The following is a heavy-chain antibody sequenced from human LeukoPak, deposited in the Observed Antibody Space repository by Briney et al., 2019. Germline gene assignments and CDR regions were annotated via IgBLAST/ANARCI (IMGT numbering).Heavy chain of an antibody. J-gene: IGHJ3*02. Sequence: GGSLRLSCAASGFTFSSYGMHWVRQAPGKGLEWVAFIRYDGSNKYYADSVKGRFTISRDNSKNTLYLQMNSLRAEDTAVYYCAKHDDSSGYYYFMAPGDAFDIWGQGTMVTVSS. CDR3: AKHDDSSGYYYFMAPGDAFDI. D-gene: IGHD3-22*01. CDR2: IRYDGSNK. V-gene: IGHV3-30*02. CDR1: GFTFSSYG.